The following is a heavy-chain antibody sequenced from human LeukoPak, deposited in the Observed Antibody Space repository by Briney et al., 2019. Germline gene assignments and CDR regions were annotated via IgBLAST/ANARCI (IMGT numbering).Heavy chain of an antibody. Sequence: SETLSLTCTVSGGSISSYYWSWIRQPPGKGLEWIGSIYYIGSTNYNPSLKSRVTISVDTSKNQFSLKLSSVTAADTAVYYCARTPAYSGSYYRYYYYGMDVWGQGTTVTVSS. J-gene: IGHJ6*02. V-gene: IGHV4-59*01. CDR2: IYYIGST. D-gene: IGHD1-26*01. CDR3: ARTPAYSGSYYRYYYYGMDV. CDR1: GGSISSYY.